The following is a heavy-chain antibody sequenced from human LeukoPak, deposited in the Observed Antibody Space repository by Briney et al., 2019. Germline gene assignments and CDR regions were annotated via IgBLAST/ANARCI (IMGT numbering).Heavy chain of an antibody. V-gene: IGHV4-59*01. CDR3: AKGSLVDSNDY. CDR2: VYYTGST. Sequence: SETLSLTCTVSGGSISSYYWSWVRQPPGKGLEWIGFVYYTGSTNYSPSLKSRVTISVDTSKNQFSLKLRSVTAADTAVYYCAKGSLVDSNDYWGQGTLVTVSS. CDR1: GGSISSYY. J-gene: IGHJ4*02. D-gene: IGHD5-12*01.